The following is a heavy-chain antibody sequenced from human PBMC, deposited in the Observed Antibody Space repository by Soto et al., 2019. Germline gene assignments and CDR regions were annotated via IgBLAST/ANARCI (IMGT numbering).Heavy chain of an antibody. Sequence: LXLSWIGTRCTVNIYCVHCVRQAPGKGLEWVAHIWYDGVRQTYEDSVRGRFIICRDSSTNTIYLQMNSLRVEDTANYFCVRDSTPPFFDCWGQGSPVTVSS. D-gene: IGHD2-15*01. CDR1: RCTVNIYC. J-gene: IGHJ4*02. CDR3: VRDSTPPFFDC. V-gene: IGHV3-33*01. CDR2: IWYDGVRQ.